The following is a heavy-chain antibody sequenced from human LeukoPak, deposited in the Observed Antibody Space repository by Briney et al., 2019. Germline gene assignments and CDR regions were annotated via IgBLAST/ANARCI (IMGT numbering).Heavy chain of an antibody. Sequence: KTSETLSLTCTVSGGSITSSSSYWGWVRQPPGKGPEWTGSIYYSGLTYDNPSLKSRVSISVDPAKNHFSLKVTSVTAADTAVYYCASGTFDDYGDYDRGDYFDHWGQGTLVTVSS. CDR3: ASGTFDDYGDYDRGDYFDH. CDR1: GGSITSSSSY. V-gene: IGHV4-39*02. D-gene: IGHD4-17*01. CDR2: IYYSGLT. J-gene: IGHJ4*02.